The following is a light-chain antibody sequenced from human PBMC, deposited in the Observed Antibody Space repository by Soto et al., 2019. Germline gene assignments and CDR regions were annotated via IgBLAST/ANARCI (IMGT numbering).Light chain of an antibody. V-gene: IGKV1-5*03. J-gene: IGKJ1*01. CDR1: QSISTY. CDR3: QQYDSYSPT. CDR2: KAA. Sequence: DIQMTQSPSALSESIGDRVTITCRASQSISTYLAWFQQKPGKAPKLLIYKAATLQSGVPYRFSGSGSGTEFTLTISSLQPDDSATYSCQQYDSYSPTFGQGTKVEIK.